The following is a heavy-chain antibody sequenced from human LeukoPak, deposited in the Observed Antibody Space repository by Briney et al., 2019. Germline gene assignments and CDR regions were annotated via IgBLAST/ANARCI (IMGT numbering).Heavy chain of an antibody. CDR2: INPSRNT. CDR1: GGSFSGYY. J-gene: IGHJ4*02. V-gene: IGHV4-34*01. CDR3: ARNGVFGNDVETAWGY. Sequence: SETLSLTCAVFGGSFSGYYWNWIRQPPGKGLEWIGQINPSRNTNYNPSLKSRVTISVDTSKKQFSLKLSSVTAADTAVYYCARNGVFGNDVETAWGYWGQGTLVTVSS. D-gene: IGHD1-1*01.